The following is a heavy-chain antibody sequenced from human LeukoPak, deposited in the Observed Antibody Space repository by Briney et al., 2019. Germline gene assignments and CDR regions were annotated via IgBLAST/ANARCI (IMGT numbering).Heavy chain of an antibody. J-gene: IGHJ4*02. V-gene: IGHV3-30*02. Sequence: GGSLSLLCAVSGFIFSSYGMHWVRHAPGKGREWVAFIRYDGSNKYYADSVKRLFTISRDNSKNTLYLQMNSLRAEDTAVYYCANPPLRGYSSSWYNFWGQGTLVTVSS. CDR3: ANPPLRGYSSSWYNF. CDR2: IRYDGSNK. D-gene: IGHD6-13*01. CDR1: GFIFSSYG.